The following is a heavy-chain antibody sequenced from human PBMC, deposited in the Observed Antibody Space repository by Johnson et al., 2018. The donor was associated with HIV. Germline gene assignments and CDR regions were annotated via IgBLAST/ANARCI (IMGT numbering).Heavy chain of an antibody. CDR3: ARDSTPWGGDYVGYAFDL. Sequence: QVQLVESGGGLVKPGGSLRLSCAASGFIFSDYYLTWIRQAPGKGLEWISYISSSGSNKYYADSVKGRFTISRDNAKNSLYLQMNSLRAEDTAVYYCARDSTPWGGDYVGYAFDLWGQGTMVTISS. J-gene: IGHJ3*01. V-gene: IGHV3-11*04. CDR2: ISSSGSNK. D-gene: IGHD4-17*01. CDR1: GFIFSDYY.